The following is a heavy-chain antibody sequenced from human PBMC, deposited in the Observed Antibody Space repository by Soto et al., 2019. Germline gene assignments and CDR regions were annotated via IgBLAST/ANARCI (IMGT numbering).Heavy chain of an antibody. CDR2: INSDGRST. CDR1: GFSLSGHR. Sequence: GGSLRLSCAASGFSLSGHRMHWVRQAPGKGLVWVSRINSDGRSTDYGDSVKGRFTISRDNAENTLFLQMNSLRVEDTAVYYCAREVLTTGRYFQFWGQGTLVTVSS. J-gene: IGHJ4*02. CDR3: AREVLTTGRYFQF. V-gene: IGHV3-74*01. D-gene: IGHD4-17*01.